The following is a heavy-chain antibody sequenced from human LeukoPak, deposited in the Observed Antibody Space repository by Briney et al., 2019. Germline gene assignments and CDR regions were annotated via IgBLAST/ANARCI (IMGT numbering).Heavy chain of an antibody. V-gene: IGHV3-72*01. D-gene: IGHD2-2*01. J-gene: IGHJ4*02. CDR2: SRNKANSHTT. Sequence: PGGSLRLSCAASGFTFSDHYMDWVRPAPGKGLEWVGRSRNKANSHTTEYAASVKGRFTISRDDSKNSLYLQMNSLKTENTAVYYCARGEIGYCSRTTCYGFDYWGQGTLVTVSS. CDR1: GFTFSDHY. CDR3: ARGEIGYCSRTTCYGFDY.